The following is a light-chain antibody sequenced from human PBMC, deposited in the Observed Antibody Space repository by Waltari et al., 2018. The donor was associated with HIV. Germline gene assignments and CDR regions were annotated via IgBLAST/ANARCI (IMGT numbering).Light chain of an antibody. CDR3: SSYTSFSTVL. V-gene: IGLV2-23*01. CDR2: EGN. Sequence: QSALTQPASVSGSPGQSITISCTGTSSDVGTYSLVSWYQHHPGKAPKLMIYEGNKRPSGVSNRFSGSKSVNTASLTISGLQAEDEADYYCSSYTSFSTVLFGGGTKLTVL. J-gene: IGLJ2*01. CDR1: SSDVGTYSL.